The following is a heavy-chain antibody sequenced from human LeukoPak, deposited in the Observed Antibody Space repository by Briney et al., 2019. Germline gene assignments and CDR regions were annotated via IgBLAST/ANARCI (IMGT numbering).Heavy chain of an antibody. J-gene: IGHJ3*02. CDR2: IYTSGTT. V-gene: IGHV4-4*07. D-gene: IGHD6-25*01. CDR3: ARPIAAGFAFDI. CDR1: GGSISSFY. Sequence: PSETLSLTCSVSGGSISSFYCNWMRQPAGKGLEWIGRIYTSGTTTYNPSLKSRVTMSVDTSKNQFPLKLSSVTAADTAVYYCARPIAAGFAFDIWGQGTMVTVSS.